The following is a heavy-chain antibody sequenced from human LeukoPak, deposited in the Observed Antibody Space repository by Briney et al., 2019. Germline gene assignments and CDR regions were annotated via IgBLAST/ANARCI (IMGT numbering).Heavy chain of an antibody. V-gene: IGHV1-69*06. Sequence: GSSVKVSCKAFGGTFSSYAISWVRQAPGQGLEWMGGIIPIFGTANYAQKFQGRVTITADKSTSTAYMELSSLRSEDTAVYYCARSHDSDYYYYYMDVWGKGTTVTVSS. J-gene: IGHJ6*03. CDR3: ARSHDSDYYYYYMDV. CDR1: GGTFSSYA. D-gene: IGHD3-10*01. CDR2: IIPIFGTA.